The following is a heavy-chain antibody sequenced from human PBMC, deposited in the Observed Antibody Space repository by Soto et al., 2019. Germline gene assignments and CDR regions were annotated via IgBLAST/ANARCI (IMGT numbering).Heavy chain of an antibody. CDR1: KFTFSNYA. J-gene: IGHJ4*02. D-gene: IGHD2-8*01. V-gene: IGHV3-23*01. Sequence: GGSLRLSCAASKFTFSNYAMSWVRQIPGKGLEWVSAISSSGDRTYYADSVKGRFTISRDNSKNTLYLQMNSLRAEDTAVYYCARKSTPHLGYCIDGICYNDYWGQGTLVTVSS. CDR3: ARKSTPHLGYCIDGICYNDY. CDR2: ISSSGDRT.